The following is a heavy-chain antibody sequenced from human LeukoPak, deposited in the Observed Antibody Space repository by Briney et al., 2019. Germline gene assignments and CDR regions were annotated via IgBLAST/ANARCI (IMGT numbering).Heavy chain of an antibody. Sequence: GASVKVSCKASGGTFSTYAISWLRQAPGQGLEWMGRINPNSGGTNYAQKFQGRVTMTRDTSISTAYMELSRLRSDDTAVYYCARGLRLSKIDYWGQGTLVTVSS. CDR2: INPNSGGT. J-gene: IGHJ4*02. V-gene: IGHV1-2*06. D-gene: IGHD3-16*02. CDR1: GGTFSTYA. CDR3: ARGLRLSKIDY.